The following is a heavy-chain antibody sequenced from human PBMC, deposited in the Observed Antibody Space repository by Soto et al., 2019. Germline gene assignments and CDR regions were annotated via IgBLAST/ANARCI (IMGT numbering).Heavy chain of an antibody. CDR3: ARDEGTGNFDDNWFDP. J-gene: IGHJ5*02. V-gene: IGHV1-18*01. D-gene: IGHD1-1*01. Sequence: GASVKVSCKASGYTFTSYGISWVRQAPGQGLEWMGWISAYNGNTNYAQKLQGRVTMTTDTSTSTAYMELRSLRSDDTAVYYCARDEGTGNFDDNWFDPWGQGTLVTVSS. CDR1: GYTFTSYG. CDR2: ISAYNGNT.